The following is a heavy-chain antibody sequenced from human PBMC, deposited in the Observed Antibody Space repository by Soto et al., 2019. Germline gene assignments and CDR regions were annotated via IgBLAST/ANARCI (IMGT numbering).Heavy chain of an antibody. CDR3: VRETQIVMVVVPTPGSPGAFDM. CDR1: GFSSRNYN. CDR2: VSHDGVNK. J-gene: IGHJ3*02. V-gene: IGHV3-30-3*01. D-gene: IGHD2-15*01. Sequence: QMQLVESGGGVVQPGRSLRLSCVASGFSSRNYNLPGVRQAPGKGLEWVSVVSHDGVNKHYAESVKGRLSISRDSSRDTLYLQMNSLRPEDTAVYYCVRETQIVMVVVPTPGSPGAFDMWGQGTMVTVSS.